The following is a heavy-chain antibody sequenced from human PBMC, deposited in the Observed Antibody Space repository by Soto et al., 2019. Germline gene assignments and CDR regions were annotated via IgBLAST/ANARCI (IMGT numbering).Heavy chain of an antibody. J-gene: IGHJ4*02. CDR3: TANGYYSLDY. Sequence: QVQLQESGPGLVKPSGTLSLTCSVSGDSITNDRWWSWVRQSPGKGLEWIGEIYHSGRTNYNPSLKSQVIISVGKSKNHFSLTLSSVTAADTAVYYCTANGYYSLDYWGQGSLVTVSS. CDR2: IYHSGRT. CDR1: GDSITNDRW. D-gene: IGHD5-12*01. V-gene: IGHV4-4*02.